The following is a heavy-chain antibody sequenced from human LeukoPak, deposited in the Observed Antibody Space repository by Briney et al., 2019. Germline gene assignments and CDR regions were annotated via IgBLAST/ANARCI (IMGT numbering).Heavy chain of an antibody. CDR3: VRAAMPYTINGRRFDY. J-gene: IGHJ4*02. CDR2: SGTVGDT. D-gene: IGHD2-2*01. V-gene: IGHV3-13*04. Sequence: GGSLRLSCAASGFTSSAYDMHWVRQITGGGLEWVSTSGTVGDTFYSDSVKGRFTISRENAKNSVHLQMNSLRVEDSAIYFCVRAAMPYTINGRRFDYWGQGTLVTVSS. CDR1: GFTSSAYD.